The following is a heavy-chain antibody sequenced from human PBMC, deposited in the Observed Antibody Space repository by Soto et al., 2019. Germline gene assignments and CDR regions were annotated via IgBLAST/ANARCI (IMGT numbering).Heavy chain of an antibody. D-gene: IGHD3-10*01. V-gene: IGHV4-4*07. Sequence: SETLSLTCSVSGGSINSYWWSWIRQPAGKGLEWIGRVYSSGTTDYNPSLNSRATMSVETSKNQFSLKLSSVTAADTAVYYCARDIGSYAYGEGYWGQGIQVTVSS. J-gene: IGHJ4*02. CDR1: GGSINSYW. CDR3: ARDIGSYAYGEGY. CDR2: VYSSGTT.